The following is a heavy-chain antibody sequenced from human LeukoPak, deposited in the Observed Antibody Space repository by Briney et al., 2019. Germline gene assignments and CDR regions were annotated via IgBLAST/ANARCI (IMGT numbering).Heavy chain of an antibody. J-gene: IGHJ5*02. V-gene: IGHV4-39*01. CDR2: VHNVGST. Sequence: SETLSLTCTVSGVSTTNGIYYWAWIRQPPGKGLEWIGSVHNVGSTYYNLSLRSRVTMSIDTSKNQFSLRLNSVTAADTAVYYCARHAEYNSGWHFYLDPWGQGILVTVSS. D-gene: IGHD6-19*01. CDR3: ARHAEYNSGWHFYLDP. CDR1: GVSTTNGIYY.